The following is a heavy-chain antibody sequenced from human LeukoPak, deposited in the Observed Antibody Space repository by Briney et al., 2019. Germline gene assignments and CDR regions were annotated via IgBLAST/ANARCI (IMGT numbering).Heavy chain of an antibody. CDR3: ARRSWGSGSYTHYYYYMDV. V-gene: IGHV5-51*01. Sequence: GESLKISCKGSGYSFTTYWIGWLRQMPGKGLEWMGIIYPGDSDTRYSPSFQGQVTISADKSISTAYLQWSSLKASDTAMYYCARRSWGSGSYTHYYYYMDVWGKGTTVTISS. J-gene: IGHJ6*03. D-gene: IGHD3-10*01. CDR2: IYPGDSDT. CDR1: GYSFTTYW.